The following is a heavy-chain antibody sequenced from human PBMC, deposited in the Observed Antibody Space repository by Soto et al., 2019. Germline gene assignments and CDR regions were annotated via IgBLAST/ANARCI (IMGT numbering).Heavy chain of an antibody. CDR1: GGSISNKY. CDR3: ARATVQRHFDS. V-gene: IGHV4-59*01. Sequence: QVQLQESGPGQVKPSETLSLTCTVSGGSISNKYWAWIRQPPGKGLQWFGYIYYTGSTTYHPSLTSRVALSLDTSMQQFSLRLNSVTAADTAVYYCARATVQRHFDSWGQGTLDTVSS. D-gene: IGHD4-4*01. CDR2: IYYTGST. J-gene: IGHJ4*02.